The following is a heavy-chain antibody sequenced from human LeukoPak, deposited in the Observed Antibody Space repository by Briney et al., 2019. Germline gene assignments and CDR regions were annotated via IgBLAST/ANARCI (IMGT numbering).Heavy chain of an antibody. J-gene: IGHJ5*02. D-gene: IGHD2-15*01. CDR3: ARWPRGYCSGGSCYSNWFDP. Sequence: SVKVSCKASGGTFSSYAISWVRQAPGQGLEWMGRIIPILGIANYAQKFQGRVTITADKSTSTAYMELSSLRSEDTAVYYCARWPRGYCSGGSCYSNWFDPWGQGTLVTVSS. CDR2: IIPILGIA. V-gene: IGHV1-69*04. CDR1: GGTFSSYA.